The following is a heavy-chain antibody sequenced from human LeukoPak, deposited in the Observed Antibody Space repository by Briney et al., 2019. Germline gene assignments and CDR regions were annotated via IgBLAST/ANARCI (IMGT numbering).Heavy chain of an antibody. CDR2: INTNTGNP. CDR3: VTYYDSSGFWGY. Sequence: GASVTVSCTTSGYTFTSYTINWVRQAPGQGLEWMGWINTNTGNPTYAQGFTGRFVFSSDTSITTAYLQISSLKAEDTAIYYCVTYYDSSGFWGYWGQGTLVTVSS. CDR1: GYTFTSYT. J-gene: IGHJ4*02. V-gene: IGHV7-4-1*02. D-gene: IGHD3-22*01.